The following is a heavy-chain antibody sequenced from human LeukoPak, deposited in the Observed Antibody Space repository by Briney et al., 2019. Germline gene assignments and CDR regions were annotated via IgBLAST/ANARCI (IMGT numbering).Heavy chain of an antibody. J-gene: IGHJ4*02. V-gene: IGHV4-34*01. CDR3: ARGGRYCSSTSCYAGRAFFDY. CDR2: INHSGST. Sequence: SETLSLTCTVSGDSISNYYWSWIRQPPGKGLEWIGEINHSGSTNYNPSLKSRVTISVDTSKNQFSLKLSSVTAADTAVYYCARGGRYCSSTSCYAGRAFFDYWGQGTLVTVSS. CDR1: GDSISNYY. D-gene: IGHD2-2*01.